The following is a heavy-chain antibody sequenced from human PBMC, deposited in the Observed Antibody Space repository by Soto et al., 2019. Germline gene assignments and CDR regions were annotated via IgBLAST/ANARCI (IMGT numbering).Heavy chain of an antibody. J-gene: IGHJ4*02. CDR1: GDSVTTGDYY. V-gene: IGHV4-61*08. Sequence: SETLSLTCSVSGDSVTTGDYYWTWIRQPPGKGLEWIGHIYYTGIAKYNPSLESRVIISQDTSKNQFSLRLTSVTTADTAVYFCAAFLLEVAKIPSWGQGTLVTVSS. D-gene: IGHD5-12*01. CDR2: IYYTGIA. CDR3: AAFLLEVAKIPS.